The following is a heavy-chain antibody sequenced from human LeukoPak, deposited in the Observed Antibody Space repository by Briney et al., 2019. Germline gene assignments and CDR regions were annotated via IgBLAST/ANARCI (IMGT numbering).Heavy chain of an antibody. D-gene: IGHD2-15*01. Sequence: PSETLSLTCTVSGGSISSSSYYWGWIRQPPGKGLEWIGSIYYSGSTYYNPSLKSRVTISVDRSKNQFSLKLSSVTAADTAVYYCARRGNGYCSGGSCPNWFDPWGQGTLVTVSS. J-gene: IGHJ5*02. CDR3: ARRGNGYCSGGSCPNWFDP. CDR2: IYYSGST. CDR1: GGSISSSSYY. V-gene: IGHV4-39*07.